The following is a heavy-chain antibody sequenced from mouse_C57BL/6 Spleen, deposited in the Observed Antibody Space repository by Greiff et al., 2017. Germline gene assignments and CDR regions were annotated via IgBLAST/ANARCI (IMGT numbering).Heavy chain of an antibody. CDR1: VYTFTSYW. CDR3: ARFLAHYSHFAY. J-gene: IGHJ3*01. V-gene: IGHV1-74*01. D-gene: IGHD2-12*01. CDR2: IHSSDSDT. Sequence: VQLQQPGAELVKPGASVKVSCKASVYTFTSYWMHWVKQRPGQGLERIGRIHSSDSDTIYNEKFKSKATLTVDKSSSTAYMQLSSLTSEVSAVYYCARFLAHYSHFAYWGQGGLVTVSA.